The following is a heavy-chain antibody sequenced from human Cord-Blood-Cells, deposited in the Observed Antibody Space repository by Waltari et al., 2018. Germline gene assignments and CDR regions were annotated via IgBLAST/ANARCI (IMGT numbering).Heavy chain of an antibody. CDR3: ARDRAFDI. V-gene: IGHV3-21*01. CDR1: GFPFRGYS. Sequence: EVQLVESGGGLVKPGGSLRLSCAASGFPFRGYSMNWVRQAPGKGLEWVSSISSSSSYIYYADSVKGRFTISRDNAKNSLYLQMNSLRAEDTAVYYCARDRAFDIWGQGTMVTVSS. J-gene: IGHJ3*02. CDR2: ISSSSSYI.